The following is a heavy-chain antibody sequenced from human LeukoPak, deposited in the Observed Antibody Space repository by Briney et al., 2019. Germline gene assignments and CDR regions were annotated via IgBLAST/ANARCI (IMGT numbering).Heavy chain of an antibody. Sequence: SETLSLTCTVSGDSIRSSVYYWGWIRQPPGKGLEWIGSIFYSGSTYYNPSLKSRVTVSVDTAKNQFSLKLTSVTAADTAVYYCARFQSSSSWDYYYGLDVWGQGTTVTVSS. CDR3: ARFQSSSSWDYYYGLDV. V-gene: IGHV4-39*07. J-gene: IGHJ6*02. CDR1: GDSIRSSVYY. CDR2: IFYSGST. D-gene: IGHD2-2*01.